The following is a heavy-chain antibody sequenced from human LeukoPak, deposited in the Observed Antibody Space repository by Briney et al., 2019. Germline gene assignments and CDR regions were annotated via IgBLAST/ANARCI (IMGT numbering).Heavy chain of an antibody. Sequence: ASVKVSCKASGYTFTSCYMHWVRQAPGQGLEWMGIINPSGGSTSYAQKFQGRVTMTRDMSTSTVYMELSSLRSEDTAVYYCASAEWLRFGDYYYYMDVWGKGTTVTVSS. CDR3: ASAEWLRFGDYYYYMDV. J-gene: IGHJ6*03. CDR1: GYTFTSCY. D-gene: IGHD5-12*01. V-gene: IGHV1-46*01. CDR2: INPSGGST.